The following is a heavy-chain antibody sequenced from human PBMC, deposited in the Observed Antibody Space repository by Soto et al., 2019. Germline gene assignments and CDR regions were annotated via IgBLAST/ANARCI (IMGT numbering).Heavy chain of an antibody. J-gene: IGHJ5*02. D-gene: IGHD2-8*01. CDR3: ARIDPPLMLAWFDP. CDR1: GASISDNY. Sequence: QVQLQESGPGLVKPSETLSLTCTLSGASISDNYWSWIRQPPGKGLEWIGYIFYSGSTNYNPSLESRVTISIDTPKNQFSLRLNSVTAADTAVYYCARIDPPLMLAWFDPWGQGTLVIVSS. V-gene: IGHV4-59*01. CDR2: IFYSGST.